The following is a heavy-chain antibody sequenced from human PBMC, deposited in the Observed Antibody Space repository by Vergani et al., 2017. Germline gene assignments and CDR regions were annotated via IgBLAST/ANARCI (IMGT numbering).Heavy chain of an antibody. J-gene: IGHJ4*02. Sequence: EVRLVESGGGLVQPGGSLRLSCAASGFTFSSYEMNWVRQAPGKGLEWVSYISSSGSTIYYADSVKGRFTISRDNAKNSLYLQMNSLRAEDTAVYYCACAAGRLLGYWGQGTLVTVSS. CDR3: ACAAGRLLGY. V-gene: IGHV3-48*03. CDR1: GFTFSSYE. CDR2: ISSSGSTI. D-gene: IGHD2-15*01.